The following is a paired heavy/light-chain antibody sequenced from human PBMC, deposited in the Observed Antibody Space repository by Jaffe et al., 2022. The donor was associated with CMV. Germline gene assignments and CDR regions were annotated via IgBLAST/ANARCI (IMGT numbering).Heavy chain of an antibody. CDR1: GGSISSYY. CDR3: ARDPTYYYDSSGYPGPRSGPYYYGMDV. Sequence: QVQLQESGPGLVKPSETLSLTCTVSGGSISSYYWSWIRQPPGKGLEWIGYIYYSGSTNYNPSLKSRVTISVDTSKNQFSLKLSSVTAADTAVYYCARDPTYYYDSSGYPGPRSGPYYYGMDVWGQGTTVTVSS. CDR2: IYYSGST. V-gene: IGHV4-59*01. D-gene: IGHD3-22*01. J-gene: IGHJ6*02.
Light chain of an antibody. CDR3: QQSYSTTYT. Sequence: DIQMTQSPSSLSASVGDRVTITCRASQSISSYLNWYQQKPGKAPKLLIYAASSLQSGVPSRFSGSGSGTDFTLTISSLQPEDFATYYCQQSYSTTYTFGQGTKLEIK. CDR2: AAS. CDR1: QSISSY. J-gene: IGKJ2*01. V-gene: IGKV1-39*01.